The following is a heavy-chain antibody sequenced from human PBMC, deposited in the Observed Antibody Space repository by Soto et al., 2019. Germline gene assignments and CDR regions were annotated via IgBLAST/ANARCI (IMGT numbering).Heavy chain of an antibody. Sequence: SETLSLTCTVSGGSISSGDYYWSWIRQPPGKGLGWIGYIYYSGSTYYNPSLKSRVTISVDTSKNQFSLKLSSVTAADTAVYYCARAAKRITIFGVVIITWFDPWGQGTLVTVSS. CDR2: IYYSGST. CDR3: ARAAKRITIFGVVIITWFDP. J-gene: IGHJ5*02. D-gene: IGHD3-3*01. CDR1: GGSISSGDYY. V-gene: IGHV4-30-4*01.